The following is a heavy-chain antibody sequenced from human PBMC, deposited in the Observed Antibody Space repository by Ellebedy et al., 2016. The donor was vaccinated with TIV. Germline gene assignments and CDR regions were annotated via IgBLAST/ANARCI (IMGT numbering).Heavy chain of an antibody. CDR2: ISSSGSYI. CDR3: ARDTSRNYDILTGYYTPYYYGMDV. D-gene: IGHD3-9*01. V-gene: IGHV3-21*01. Sequence: GESLKISCAASGFTFSNYSMNWVRQAPGKGLEWVSSISSSGSYIYYADSVKGRFIISRDNAKNSLYLQMNSLRAEDTAGYYCARDTSRNYDILTGYYTPYYYGMDVWGQGTTVTVSS. J-gene: IGHJ6*02. CDR1: GFTFSNYS.